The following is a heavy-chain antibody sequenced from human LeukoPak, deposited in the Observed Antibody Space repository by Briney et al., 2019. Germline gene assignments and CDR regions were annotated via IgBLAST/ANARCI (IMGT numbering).Heavy chain of an antibody. CDR1: GDSIRSYY. V-gene: IGHV4-59*08. J-gene: IGHJ4*02. CDR2: IHYSGIT. Sequence: PSETLSLTCTVSGDSIRSYYWSWIRQPPGKGLEWIGYIHYSGITNYNPSLNSRVTISVDTSRNQFSLKLRSVTAADTAVYYCARIFDYWGQGTLVTVSS. CDR3: ARIFDY.